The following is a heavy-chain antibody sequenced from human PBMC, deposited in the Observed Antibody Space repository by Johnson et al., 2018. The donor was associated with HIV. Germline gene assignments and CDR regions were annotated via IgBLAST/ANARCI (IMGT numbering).Heavy chain of an antibody. CDR3: AKDLWGGSYLDVFDI. CDR2: VHWNGGST. V-gene: IGHV3-20*01. D-gene: IGHD1-26*01. CDR1: GFTFDDYG. Sequence: VQLVESGGSVVRPGGSLRLSCAASGFTFDDYGMSWVRQAPGKGLEWVSGVHWNGGSTGYAGSVKGRFTISRDNAKNSLYLQMNSLRPEDTAVYHCAKDLWGGSYLDVFDIWGPGTMVTVSS. J-gene: IGHJ3*02.